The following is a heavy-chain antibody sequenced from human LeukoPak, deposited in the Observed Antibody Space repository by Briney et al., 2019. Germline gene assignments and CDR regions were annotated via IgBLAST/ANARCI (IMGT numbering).Heavy chain of an antibody. Sequence: SVKVSCKASGGTFSSYAISWVRQAPGQGLEWMGGIIPIFGTANYAQKFQGRVTITTDESTSTAYMELSSLRSEDTAVYYCARAPPYYYDSSGYIAAFDIWGQGTMVTVSS. J-gene: IGHJ3*02. D-gene: IGHD3-22*01. CDR3: ARAPPYYYDSSGYIAAFDI. V-gene: IGHV1-69*05. CDR1: GGTFSSYA. CDR2: IIPIFGTA.